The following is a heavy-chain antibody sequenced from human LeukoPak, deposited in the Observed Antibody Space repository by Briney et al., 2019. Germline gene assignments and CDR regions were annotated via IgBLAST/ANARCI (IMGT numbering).Heavy chain of an antibody. V-gene: IGHV3-23*01. D-gene: IGHD3-10*01. CDR2: LSGSGDNT. CDR1: GFTFSNYA. Sequence: GGSLRFSCAASGFTFSNYAMSWVRQAPGKGLEWVSALSGSGDNTYYEDSVKGRFTISRDNSKNTQYLQMNSLRAEDTALYYCARPASRGVGRYFDLWGRGSLVTVSS. CDR3: ARPASRGVGRYFDL. J-gene: IGHJ2*01.